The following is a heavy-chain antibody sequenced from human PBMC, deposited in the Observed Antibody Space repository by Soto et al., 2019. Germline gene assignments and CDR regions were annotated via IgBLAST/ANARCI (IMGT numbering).Heavy chain of an antibody. Sequence: SETLSLTCSVSGYSVSSSDYYWAWIRQPPGKGLEWIGSMLYSGLTYYNPSLKSRVTLSVDTSKNQFSVRMNSVTASDTAVYYCAPLSVSLSGPYGIHVWGQGTTVTVSS. CDR3: APLSVSLSGPYGIHV. CDR1: GYSVSSSDYY. V-gene: IGHV4-39*01. D-gene: IGHD2-15*01. CDR2: MLYSGLT. J-gene: IGHJ6*02.